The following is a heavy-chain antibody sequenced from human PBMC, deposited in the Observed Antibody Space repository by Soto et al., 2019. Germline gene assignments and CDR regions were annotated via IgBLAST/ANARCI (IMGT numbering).Heavy chain of an antibody. CDR2: IYPGDSDT. CDR3: ARGVITMVRGVIRSHYFDY. D-gene: IGHD3-10*01. CDR1: GYSFTSYW. Sequence: GESLKISCKGSGYSFTSYWIGWVRQMPGKGLEWMGIIYPGDSDTRHSPSFQGQVTISADKSISTAYLQWSSLKASDTAMYYCARGVITMVRGVIRSHYFDYWGQGTLVTVSS. J-gene: IGHJ4*02. V-gene: IGHV5-51*03.